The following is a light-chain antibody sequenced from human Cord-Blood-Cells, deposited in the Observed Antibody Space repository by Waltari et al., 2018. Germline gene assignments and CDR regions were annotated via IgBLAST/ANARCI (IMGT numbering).Light chain of an antibody. CDR2: AES. V-gene: IGKV3-20*01. J-gene: IGKJ1*01. Sequence: EIVLMRSTGTLSLSPGERATLPCTASQSVSSSNLAWYQQKPGQDPRLLIYAESRSATGIPDRFSGSVSRIDFSLTISRREPQDCAVYYCRPYGISPGTFGQGNKVEIK. CDR3: RPYGISPGT. CDR1: QSVSSSN.